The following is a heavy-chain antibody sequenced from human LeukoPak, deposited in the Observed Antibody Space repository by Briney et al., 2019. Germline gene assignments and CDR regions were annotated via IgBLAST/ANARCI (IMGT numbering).Heavy chain of an antibody. D-gene: IGHD3-10*01. Sequence: GGSLRLSCPASGFTFRSYAMSWVRQAPGKGLEWVSAISGSGGSTYYADSVKGRFTISRDNSKNTLSLQMNSLRDEDTAVYYCASLWFGELGLYWGQGTLVSVSS. CDR1: GFTFRSYA. CDR2: ISGSGGST. J-gene: IGHJ4*02. CDR3: ASLWFGELGLY. V-gene: IGHV3-23*01.